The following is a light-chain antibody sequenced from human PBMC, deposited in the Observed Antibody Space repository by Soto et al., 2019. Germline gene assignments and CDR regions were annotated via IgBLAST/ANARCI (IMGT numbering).Light chain of an antibody. CDR2: AAS. V-gene: IGKV1-17*01. J-gene: IGKJ2*03. CDR3: LQHNTYPHS. Sequence: DIQMTQSPSSLSASVGDRVTITCRASQGIGIYLGWFQQKPGKPPKRLIYAASTLEGGVPSRFSGSGSGAEFNLTISSLQPEDFATYYCLQHNTYPHSFGQGTKLEIK. CDR1: QGIGIY.